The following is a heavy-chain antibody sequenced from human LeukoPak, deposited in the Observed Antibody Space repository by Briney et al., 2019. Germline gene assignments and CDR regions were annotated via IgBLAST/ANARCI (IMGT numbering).Heavy chain of an antibody. D-gene: IGHD1-7*01. J-gene: IGHJ4*02. CDR1: GYIFTDYW. V-gene: IGHV5-51*01. Sequence: GESLKISCKASGYIFTDYWIGWVRQMPGKGLEWMGIIYGDSDTRYSPSFQGQVTISADTSINTAYLEWSSLKASDSAMYYCASELSYGPRAGDYWGQGTLVTVSS. CDR3: ASELSYGPRAGDY. CDR2: IYGDSDT.